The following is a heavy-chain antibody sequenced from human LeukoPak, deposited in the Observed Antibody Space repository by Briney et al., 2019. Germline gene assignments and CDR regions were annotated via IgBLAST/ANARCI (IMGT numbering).Heavy chain of an antibody. J-gene: IGHJ4*02. V-gene: IGHV1-46*01. CDR2: IDPSGGST. CDR1: GYTFSTYY. CDR3: ARGFCSGGSCYSYDY. Sequence: ASVKVSCKASGYTFSTYYMHWVRQAPGQGLEWMGAIDPSGGSTNYARKFQGRVTMTSDTSTSTVYMELSSLRSEDTAVYYCARGFCSGGSCYSYDYWGQGTLVTVSS. D-gene: IGHD2-15*01.